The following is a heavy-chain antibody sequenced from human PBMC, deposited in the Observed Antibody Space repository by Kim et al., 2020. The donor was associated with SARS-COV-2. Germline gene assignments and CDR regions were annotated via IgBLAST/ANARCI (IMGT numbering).Heavy chain of an antibody. J-gene: IGHJ4*02. Sequence: SETLSLTCAVYGGSFSGYYWSWIRQSPGKGLEWIGEINHSGSTNYNPSLKSRVTISVDTSKNQFSLKLSSVTAADTAVYYCARGGGYSYGAIDYWGQGTL. V-gene: IGHV4-34*01. CDR2: INHSGST. D-gene: IGHD5-18*01. CDR1: GGSFSGYY. CDR3: ARGGGYSYGAIDY.